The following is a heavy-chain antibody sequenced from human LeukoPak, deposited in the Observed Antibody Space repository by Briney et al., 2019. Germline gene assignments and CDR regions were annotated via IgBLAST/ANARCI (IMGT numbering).Heavy chain of an antibody. V-gene: IGHV3-49*03. J-gene: IGHJ4*02. CDR2: IRSKAYGGTT. Sequence: GGSLRLSCAASGFTFGDYAMSWFRQAPGKGLEWVGFIRSKAYGGTTEYAASVKGRFTLSRDDSRSIAYLQMNSLKTEDTAVYYCTRENDVGLFDYWGQGTLVTVSS. CDR3: TRENDVGLFDY. CDR1: GFTFGDYA. D-gene: IGHD1-1*01.